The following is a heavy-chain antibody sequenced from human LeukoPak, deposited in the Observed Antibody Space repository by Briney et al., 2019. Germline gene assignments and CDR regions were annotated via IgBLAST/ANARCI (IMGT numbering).Heavy chain of an antibody. CDR1: GFTFDDYA. D-gene: IGHD4-23*01. CDR2: ISWNSGSI. V-gene: IGHV3-9*01. Sequence: GGSLRLSCAASGFTFDDYAMHWVRQAPGKGLEWVSGISWNSGSIGYADSVKGRFTISRDNAKNSLYLQMNSLRAEDTALYYCAKDRGAVVTHFDYWGQGTPVTVSS. J-gene: IGHJ4*02. CDR3: AKDRGAVVTHFDY.